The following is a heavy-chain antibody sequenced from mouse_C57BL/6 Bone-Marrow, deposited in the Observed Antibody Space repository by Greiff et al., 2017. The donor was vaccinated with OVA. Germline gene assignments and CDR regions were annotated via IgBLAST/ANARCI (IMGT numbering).Heavy chain of an antibody. CDR3: SRQCSNIDY. V-gene: IGHV5-6*01. D-gene: IGHD2-5*01. CDR2: ISSGGSYT. J-gene: IGHJ2*01. CDR1: GFTFSSYG. Sequence: EVKVVESGGDLVKPGGSLKLSCAASGFTFSSYGMSWVRQTPDKRLEWVATISSGGSYTYYPDSVKGRFTISRDKAKNTLYLQMSSLKSEDTAMYDCSRQCSNIDYWGQGTTLTVSS.